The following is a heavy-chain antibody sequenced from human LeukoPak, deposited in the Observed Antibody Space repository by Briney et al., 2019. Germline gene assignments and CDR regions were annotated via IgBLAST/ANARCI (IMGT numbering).Heavy chain of an antibody. V-gene: IGHV3-53*01. Sequence: GGSLTLSCEASGFTVSTNYMNWVRQAHGKGLEGVSILYSGGTTYYAESVKGRFTVTRDNSKNILYLHIDNLRVEDTAGYYCARVGDHYHWYLDLWGRGARVTASS. CDR1: GFTVSTNY. J-gene: IGHJ2*01. D-gene: IGHD3-10*01. CDR3: ARVGDHYHWYLDL. CDR2: LYSGGTT.